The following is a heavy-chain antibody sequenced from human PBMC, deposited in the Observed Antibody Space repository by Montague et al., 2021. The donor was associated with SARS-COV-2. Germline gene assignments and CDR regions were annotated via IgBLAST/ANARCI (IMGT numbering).Heavy chain of an antibody. Sequence: SETLSLTCTVSGGSISNYYWTWIRQPAGKGLEWIARLYTSGGTTYNPSLKSRVTMSVDTSKNQFSLNVTSVTAADTAIYYCARASGYRSGGSSYDVLDVWGQGTPVTVS. V-gene: IGHV4-4*07. CDR3: ARASGYRSGGSSYDVLDV. J-gene: IGHJ6*02. D-gene: IGHD6-19*01. CDR2: LYTSGGT. CDR1: GGSISNYY.